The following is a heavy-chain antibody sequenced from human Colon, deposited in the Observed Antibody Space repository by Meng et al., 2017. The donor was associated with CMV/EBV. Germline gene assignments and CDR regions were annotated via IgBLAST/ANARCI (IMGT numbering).Heavy chain of an antibody. Sequence: GESLKISCATSGFTFDNYAMSWVRQAPGKGLEWVSAIVGGGGSRTYYADSVKGRFTISRDNSKSTLYLQINSARVEDTAVYYCAKREYCSGSSCYTLNYYYYAADVWGQGTTVTVSS. CDR1: GFTFDNYA. V-gene: IGHV3-23*01. CDR3: AKREYCSGSSCYTLNYYYYAADV. J-gene: IGHJ6*02. D-gene: IGHD2-15*01. CDR2: IVGGGGSRT.